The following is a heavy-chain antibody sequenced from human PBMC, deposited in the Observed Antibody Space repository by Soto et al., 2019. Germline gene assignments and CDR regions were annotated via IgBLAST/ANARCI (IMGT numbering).Heavy chain of an antibody. D-gene: IGHD2-2*01. J-gene: IGHJ6*02. CDR1: GFTFREYA. V-gene: IGHV3-33*06. Sequence: QVQLVESGGGVVQTGGPLRLSCAASGFTFREYAMHWVRQAPGKGLEWVAVIWYDGFVKYYADSVKGRFTVSRDNSRSTLYLQMNSLRADDTAVYYCAKEIKPSSMDVWGQGTTVTVSS. CDR2: IWYDGFVK. CDR3: AKEIKPSSMDV.